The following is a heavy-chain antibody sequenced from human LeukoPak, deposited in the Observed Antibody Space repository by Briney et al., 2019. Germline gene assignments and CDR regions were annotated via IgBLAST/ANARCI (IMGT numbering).Heavy chain of an antibody. CDR2: LSYTGKT. V-gene: IGHV4-59*02. CDR1: GASVSSSH. CDR3: SEGYFEPFDH. Sequence: SETLSLTCVVSGASVSSSHWNWIRQLPGKGLEWIGCLSYTGKTDYNPSLTSRVTMSLDTSKNQVSLKLRSVTAADTAVYYCSEGYFEPFDHWGQGTLDSVSS. D-gene: IGHD2/OR15-2a*01. J-gene: IGHJ4*02.